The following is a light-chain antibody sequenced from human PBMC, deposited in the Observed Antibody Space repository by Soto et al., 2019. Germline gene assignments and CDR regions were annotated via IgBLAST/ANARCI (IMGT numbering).Light chain of an antibody. Sequence: DIQMTQSPSTLSASVGDRVTITCRASQSISSWLAWYQQKPGKAPKLLIYKASSLESGVPSRFSGSASGTEFTLTISSLQPDAFATYYCQQYNSYPWTFGQGTKVEIK. CDR1: QSISSW. CDR2: KAS. J-gene: IGKJ1*01. CDR3: QQYNSYPWT. V-gene: IGKV1-5*03.